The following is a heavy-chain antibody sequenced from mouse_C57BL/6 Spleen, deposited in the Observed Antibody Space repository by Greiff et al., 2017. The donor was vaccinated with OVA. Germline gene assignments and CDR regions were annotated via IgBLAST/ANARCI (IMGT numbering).Heavy chain of an antibody. CDR1: GYTFTDYE. J-gene: IGHJ3*01. Sequence: VKLQESGAELVRPGASVTLSCKASGYTFTDYEMHWVKQTPVHGLEWIGAIDPETGGTAYNQKFKGKAILTADKSSSTAYMELRSLTSEDSAVYYCTRRGWDFAYWGQGTLVTVSA. CDR3: TRRGWDFAY. D-gene: IGHD3-3*01. V-gene: IGHV1-15*01. CDR2: IDPETGGT.